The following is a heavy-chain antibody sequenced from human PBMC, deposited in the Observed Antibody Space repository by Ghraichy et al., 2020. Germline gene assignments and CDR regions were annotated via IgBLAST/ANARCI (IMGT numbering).Heavy chain of an antibody. CDR1: GFTFSSYA. Sequence: GGSLRLSCAASGFTFSSYAMSWVRQAPGKGLEWVSAISGSGGSTYYADSVKGRFTISRDNSKNTLYLQMNSLRAEDTAVYYCANRPDYGGNNAGGTEDYWGQGTLVTVSS. CDR2: ISGSGGST. V-gene: IGHV3-23*01. CDR3: ANRPDYGGNNAGGTEDY. J-gene: IGHJ4*02. D-gene: IGHD4-23*01.